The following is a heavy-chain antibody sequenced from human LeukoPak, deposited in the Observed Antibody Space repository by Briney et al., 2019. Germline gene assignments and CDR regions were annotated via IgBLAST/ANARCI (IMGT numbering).Heavy chain of an antibody. J-gene: IGHJ4*02. D-gene: IGHD6-13*01. CDR1: GFRFSSYG. CDR2: ISYDESNK. V-gene: IGHV3-30*18. Sequence: GGSLRLFCAASGFRFSSYGMHWVRQAPGKGLEGVAGISYDESNKFYEDSVKGRFTISRDNSKNTLYLQMNSLRAEDTAVYYCAKGGGTGYSSSWFSNWGQGTLVTVSS. CDR3: AKGGGTGYSSSWFSN.